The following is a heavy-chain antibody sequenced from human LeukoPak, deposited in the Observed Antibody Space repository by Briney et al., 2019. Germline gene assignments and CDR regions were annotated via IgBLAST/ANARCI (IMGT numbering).Heavy chain of an antibody. D-gene: IGHD3-22*01. CDR1: GYSISSGYY. J-gene: IGHJ4*02. Sequence: SETLSLTCNVSGYSISSGYYWGWIRQPPGKGLEWIGSIYHSGSTYYNPSLKGRVTISVDTSKNQISLKLISVTAADTAVYYCARDSTGYYAFDCWGQGTLVTVSS. V-gene: IGHV4-38-2*02. CDR2: IYHSGST. CDR3: ARDSTGYYAFDC.